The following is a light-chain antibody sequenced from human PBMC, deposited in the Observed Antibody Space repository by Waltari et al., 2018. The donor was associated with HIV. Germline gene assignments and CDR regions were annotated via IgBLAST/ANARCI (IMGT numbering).Light chain of an antibody. CDR1: SSNIGAGYD. V-gene: IGLV1-40*01. CDR3: QSYDSSLSGFVV. CDR2: GNT. J-gene: IGLJ2*01. Sequence: QSVLTQPPSVSGAPGQRVTISCNGSSSNIGAGYDVNRYQQLPGTAPKVLIYGNTNRPSGVPDRFSGSKSGTSASLAITGLQAEDEADYYCQSYDSSLSGFVVFGGGTKVTVL.